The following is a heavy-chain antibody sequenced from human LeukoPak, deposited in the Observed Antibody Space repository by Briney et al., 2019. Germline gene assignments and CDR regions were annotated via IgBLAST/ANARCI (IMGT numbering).Heavy chain of an antibody. Sequence: GGSLRLSCAASGFTFSNYWMSWVRQAPGKGLEWVSAISGSGGSTYYADSVKGRFTISRDNSKNTLYLQMNSLRAEDTAVYYCAKSETWEDSPYFDYWGQGTLVTVSS. CDR3: AKSETWEDSPYFDY. J-gene: IGHJ4*02. CDR1: GFTFSNYW. D-gene: IGHD1-26*01. CDR2: ISGSGGST. V-gene: IGHV3-23*01.